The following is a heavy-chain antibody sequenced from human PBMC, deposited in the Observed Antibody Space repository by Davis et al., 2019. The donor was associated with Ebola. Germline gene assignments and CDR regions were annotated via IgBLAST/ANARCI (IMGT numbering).Heavy chain of an antibody. CDR1: GYTFTSYD. CDR3: ARRVGTRSGFDY. CDR2: MNPNSGNT. J-gene: IGHJ4*02. D-gene: IGHD1-14*01. V-gene: IGHV1-8*01. Sequence: ASVKVSCKASGYTFTSYDINWVRQATGQGLEWMGWMNPNSGNTGYAQKFQGRITMTRNISISTAYMELNSLRSEDTAVYYCARRVGTRSGFDYWGQGTLVTVSS.